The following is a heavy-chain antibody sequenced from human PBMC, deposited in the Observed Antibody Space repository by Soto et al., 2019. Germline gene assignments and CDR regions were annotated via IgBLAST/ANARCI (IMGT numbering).Heavy chain of an antibody. Sequence: GSLRLSCAGSGFTFGDYAMSWFRQAPGKGLEWVSFIRSKAYGGTTEYAASVKGRFTISRDDSRSIAYLQMNSLRTEDTAVYFCTRERDWKFDYWGQGTLVTVSS. CDR2: IRSKAYGGTT. V-gene: IGHV3-49*03. D-gene: IGHD1-1*01. CDR3: TRERDWKFDY. CDR1: GFTFGDYA. J-gene: IGHJ4*02.